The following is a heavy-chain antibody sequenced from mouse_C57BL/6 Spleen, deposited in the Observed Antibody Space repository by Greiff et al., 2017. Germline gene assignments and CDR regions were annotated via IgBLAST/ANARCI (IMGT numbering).Heavy chain of an antibody. CDR2: IDPSDSYT. Sequence: QVQLKQPGAELVMPGASVKLSCKASGYTFTSYWMHWVKQRPGQGLEWIGGIDPSDSYTNYNQKFKGKSTLTVDKSSSTAYMQLSSLTSEDSAVYYCARGEGIATVPYYFDYWGQGTTLTVSS. CDR3: ARGEGIATVPYYFDY. CDR1: GYTFTSYW. D-gene: IGHD1-1*01. V-gene: IGHV1-69*01. J-gene: IGHJ2*01.